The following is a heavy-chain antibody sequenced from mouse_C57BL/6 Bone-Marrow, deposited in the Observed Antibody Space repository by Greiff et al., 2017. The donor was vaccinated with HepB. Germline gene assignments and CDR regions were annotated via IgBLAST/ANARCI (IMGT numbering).Heavy chain of an antibody. V-gene: IGHV1-81*01. CDR1: GYTFTSYG. D-gene: IGHD1-1*01. CDR2: IYPRSGNT. Sequence: VHLVESGAELARPGASVKLSCKASGYTFTSYGISWVKQRTGQGLEWIGEIYPRSGNTYYNEKFKGKATLTADKSSSTAYMELRSLTSEDSAVYFCARWGDYYYGSSYWGQGTTLTVSS. CDR3: ARWGDYYYGSSY. J-gene: IGHJ2*01.